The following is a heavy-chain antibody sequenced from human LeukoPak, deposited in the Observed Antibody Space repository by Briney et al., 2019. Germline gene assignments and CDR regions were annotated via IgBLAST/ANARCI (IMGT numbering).Heavy chain of an antibody. CDR1: GFTFSSYA. CDR3: AKTRPLDSSSWSHGDY. CDR2: ISGSGDST. J-gene: IGHJ4*02. V-gene: IGHV3-23*01. Sequence: GGSLRLSSAASGFTFSSYAMSWVRQAPGKGLEWVSAISGSGDSTYYGDSVKGRFTISRDNSKNTLYLQMNSLRAEDTAVYYYAKTRPLDSSSWSHGDYWGQGTLVTVSS. D-gene: IGHD6-13*01.